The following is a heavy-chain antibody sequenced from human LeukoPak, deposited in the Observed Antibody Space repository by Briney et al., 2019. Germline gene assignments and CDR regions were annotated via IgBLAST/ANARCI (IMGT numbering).Heavy chain of an antibody. CDR1: GFTLSSYS. J-gene: IGHJ4*02. Sequence: PGRSLRLSWAASGFTLSSYSMNWVRQAPGKGLEWVSYINSGSSSIYYADSVKGRFTISRDNAKDSLYLQMNSLRAEDTAVYYCAREGGFDYWGQGTLVTVSS. CDR3: AREGGFDY. CDR2: INSGSSSI. D-gene: IGHD3-16*01. V-gene: IGHV3-48*01.